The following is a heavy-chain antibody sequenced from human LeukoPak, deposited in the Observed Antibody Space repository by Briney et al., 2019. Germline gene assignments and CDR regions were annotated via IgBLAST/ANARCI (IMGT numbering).Heavy chain of an antibody. CDR1: GFTFDDYA. V-gene: IGHV3-9*01. J-gene: IGHJ3*02. CDR2: ISWNSGSI. CDR3: AKGKSSAYLHDAFDI. D-gene: IGHD6-19*01. Sequence: SLRLSCAASGFTFDDYAMHWVRQAPGKGLEWVSGISWNSGSIGYADSVKGRFTISRDNAKNSLYLQMNSLRAEDTALYYCAKGKSSAYLHDAFDIWGQGTMVTVSS.